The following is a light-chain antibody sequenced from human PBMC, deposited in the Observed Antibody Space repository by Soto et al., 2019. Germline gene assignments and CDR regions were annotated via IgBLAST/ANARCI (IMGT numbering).Light chain of an antibody. J-gene: IGLJ1*01. CDR3: CSHAGSYTYV. V-gene: IGLV2-11*01. CDR2: DVT. CDR1: SSDVGGYNY. Sequence: QSALTQPRSVSGSPGQSLTISCTGTSSDVGGYNYVSWYQQYPGKVPKLMIYDVTKRPSGVPDRFSGSKSGNTASLTTSGLQAEDEADYYCCSHAGSYTYVFGTGTSHRP.